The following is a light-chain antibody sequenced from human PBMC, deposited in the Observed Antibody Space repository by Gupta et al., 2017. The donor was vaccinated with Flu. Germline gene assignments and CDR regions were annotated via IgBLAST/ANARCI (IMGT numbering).Light chain of an antibody. Sequence: QSALTQPRSVSGSPGQSITISCTGTSSDVGGYDYVSWYQQHPGKAPQLMIYDLSKRPSGLPDRFSGSRSGNTASLTISALQAQDEADYYCSSSAGSYTWVFGGGTKLNGL. V-gene: IGLV2-11*01. CDR1: SSDVGGYDY. J-gene: IGLJ3*02. CDR3: SSSAGSYTWV. CDR2: DLS.